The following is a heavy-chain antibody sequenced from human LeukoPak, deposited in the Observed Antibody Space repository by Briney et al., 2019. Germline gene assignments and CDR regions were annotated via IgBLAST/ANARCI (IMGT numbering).Heavy chain of an antibody. Sequence: GESLKIPCKGSGYSFTSYWIGWVRQMPGKGLEWMGIIYPGDSDTRYSPSFQGQVTISADKSISTAYLQWSSLKASDTAMYYCARCNYGSGSYYNGGREFDYWGQGTLVTVSS. D-gene: IGHD3-10*01. CDR1: GYSFTSYW. CDR3: ARCNYGSGSYYNGGREFDY. V-gene: IGHV5-51*01. CDR2: IYPGDSDT. J-gene: IGHJ4*02.